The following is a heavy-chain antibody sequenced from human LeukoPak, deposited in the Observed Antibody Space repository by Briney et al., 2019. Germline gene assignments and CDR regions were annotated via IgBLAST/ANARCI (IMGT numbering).Heavy chain of an antibody. CDR2: IYYSGST. D-gene: IGHD6-19*01. CDR3: ARLGRPSSGWSIDY. Sequence: SETLSLTCTVSGGSISSSSYYWGWIPQPPGQGLEWIGSIYYSGSTYYNPSLKRRVTISVDTSKNQFSLKLSSGTAADTAVYYCARLGRPSSGWSIDYWGQGTLVTVSS. V-gene: IGHV4-39*01. J-gene: IGHJ4*02. CDR1: GGSISSSSYY.